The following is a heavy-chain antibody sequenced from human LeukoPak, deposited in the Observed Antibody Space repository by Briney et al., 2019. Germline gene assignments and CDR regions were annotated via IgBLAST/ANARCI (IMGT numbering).Heavy chain of an antibody. V-gene: IGHV4-61*02. CDR2: IYTGGHT. Sequence: SETLSLTCTVSGGSISSGTYYWSWIRQPAGKGLEWLGRIYTGGHTNYNPSLKSRVTISVDTSKNQFSLKLNSVTAADTAVYYCARFIMDMALAHDAFDIWGQGTMVTVSS. CDR1: GGSISSGTYY. J-gene: IGHJ3*02. D-gene: IGHD2-8*01. CDR3: ARFIMDMALAHDAFDI.